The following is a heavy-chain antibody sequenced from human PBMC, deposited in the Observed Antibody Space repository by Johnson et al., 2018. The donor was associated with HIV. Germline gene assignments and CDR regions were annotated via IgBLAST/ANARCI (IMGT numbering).Heavy chain of an antibody. CDR3: ARVSRYPGGYSYGYKNGAFDI. Sequence: QVQLVESGGGVVQPGGSLRLSCAASGFTFSSYGMHWVRQAPGRGLEWVAFIPNDGSNKYYADFVKGRFTISRDNAKNSLYLQMNSLRAEDTAVYYCARVSRYPGGYSYGYKNGAFDIWGQGTMVTVSS. CDR2: IPNDGSNK. J-gene: IGHJ3*02. D-gene: IGHD5-18*01. V-gene: IGHV3-33*05. CDR1: GFTFSSYG.